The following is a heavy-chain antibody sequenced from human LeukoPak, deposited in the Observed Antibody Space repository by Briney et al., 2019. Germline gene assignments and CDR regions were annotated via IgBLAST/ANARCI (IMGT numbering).Heavy chain of an antibody. Sequence: GGSLRLSCAASGFTFSSYSMNWVRQAPGKGLEWVSSISSSSSYIYYADSVKGRFTISRDNAKNSLYLQMNSLRAEDTAVYYCARGPSSGSSSFDYWGQGTLVTVSS. CDR1: GFTFSSYS. V-gene: IGHV3-21*01. J-gene: IGHJ4*02. CDR3: ARGPSSGSSSFDY. CDR2: ISSSSSYI. D-gene: IGHD6-19*01.